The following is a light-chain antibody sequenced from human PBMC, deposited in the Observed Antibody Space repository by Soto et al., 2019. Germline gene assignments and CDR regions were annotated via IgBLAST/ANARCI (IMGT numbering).Light chain of an antibody. V-gene: IGKV3-20*01. Sequence: EIVLTQSPGTLSLSPGQRATLSCRASQSVSSSYLAWYQQKPGKSPRLLMYGASSRATGIPDRFSGSGSGTDFTHTINRLQPEDFAVYYWQQDGNSPPGSFGRGTKVEIK. CDR1: QSVSSSY. CDR3: QQDGNSPPGS. J-gene: IGKJ1*01. CDR2: GAS.